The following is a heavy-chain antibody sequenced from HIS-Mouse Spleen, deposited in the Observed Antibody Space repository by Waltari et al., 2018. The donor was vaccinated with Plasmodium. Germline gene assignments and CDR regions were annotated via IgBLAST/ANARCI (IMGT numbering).Heavy chain of an antibody. D-gene: IGHD6-13*01. CDR1: GYTFTGYY. J-gene: IGHJ1*01. CDR2: INPNSGGT. CDR3: ARVLGYKAAAGTFVEYFQH. Sequence: QVQLVQSGAEVKKPGASVKVSCKASGYTFTGYYMHWVRQAPGQGLEWMGWINPNSGGTNYAQKCQGRVTMTRDTSISTAYMELSRVRSDDTAVYYCARVLGYKAAAGTFVEYFQHWGQGTLVTVSS. V-gene: IGHV1-2*02.